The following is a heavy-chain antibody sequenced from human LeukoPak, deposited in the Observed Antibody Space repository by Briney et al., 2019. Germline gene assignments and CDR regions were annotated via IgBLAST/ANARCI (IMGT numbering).Heavy chain of an antibody. CDR3: AKRGMDV. Sequence: GGSLRLSCAASGFTFSSYGMHWVRQAPGKGLEWVAVISYDGSNKYYADSVKGRFTISRDNSKNTLYLQMNSLRAEDTAVCYCAKRGMDVWGQGTTVTVSS. CDR1: GFTFSSYG. J-gene: IGHJ6*02. CDR2: ISYDGSNK. V-gene: IGHV3-30*18.